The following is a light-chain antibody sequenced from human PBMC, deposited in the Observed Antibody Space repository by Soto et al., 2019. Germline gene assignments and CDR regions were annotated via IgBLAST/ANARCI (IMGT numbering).Light chain of an antibody. V-gene: IGKV3-20*01. J-gene: IGKJ1*01. CDR2: GAS. CDR3: QQYGSSPKT. CDR1: KNVSYF. Sequence: EILLTQSPATLSLSPVQRPTLSYRASKNVSYFLSWYQQKPGQAPRLLIYGASSRATGIPDRFSGSGSGTDFTLTISRLEPEDFAVYYCQQYGSSPKTFGQGTKVDIK.